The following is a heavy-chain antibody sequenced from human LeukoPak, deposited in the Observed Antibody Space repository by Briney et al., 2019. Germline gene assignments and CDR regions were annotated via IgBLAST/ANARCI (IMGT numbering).Heavy chain of an antibody. CDR3: ARDIGAFTTQVPPDAFDI. V-gene: IGHV7-4-1*02. CDR1: GYTFTSYA. Sequence: ASVKVSCKASGYTFTSYAMNWVRQAPGQWREWVGWIHANAGDPTYAQGFKGRVVFSLDTSVSTAYLQINSLKAEDTAVYYCARDIGAFTTQVPPDAFDIWGQGTMVTVSS. CDR2: IHANAGDP. J-gene: IGHJ3*02. D-gene: IGHD6-6*01.